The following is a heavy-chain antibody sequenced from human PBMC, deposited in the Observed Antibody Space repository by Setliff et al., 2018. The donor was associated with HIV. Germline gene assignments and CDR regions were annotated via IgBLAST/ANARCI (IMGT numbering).Heavy chain of an antibody. CDR3: ARDLKYPRYGDLDY. CDR2: MNPNSANT. D-gene: IGHD4-17*01. CDR1: GYTFTTYD. J-gene: IGHJ4*02. V-gene: IGHV1-8*02. Sequence: ASVKVSCKASGYTFTTYDINWVRQATGQGLEWMGWMNPNSANTGYAEKFQGRLTMTRNTSISTAYMELSSLRSEDTAVYYCARDLKYPRYGDLDYWGQGTLVTVSS.